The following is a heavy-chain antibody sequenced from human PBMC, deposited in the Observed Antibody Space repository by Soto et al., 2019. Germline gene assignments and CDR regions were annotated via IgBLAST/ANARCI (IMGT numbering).Heavy chain of an antibody. J-gene: IGHJ4*02. CDR1: GFTYSNYW. Sequence: EVPLVESGGGLVQPGGSLRLSCAASGFTYSNYWMSWVRQAPGKGLEWVASIKTDGNEKYYVDSVKGRFTVSRDNAENSLFLQMNSLRVEDTAVYYCVRVLSWDLDYWGQGTLVTVSS. D-gene: IGHD6-13*01. CDR2: IKTDGNEK. CDR3: VRVLSWDLDY. V-gene: IGHV3-7*01.